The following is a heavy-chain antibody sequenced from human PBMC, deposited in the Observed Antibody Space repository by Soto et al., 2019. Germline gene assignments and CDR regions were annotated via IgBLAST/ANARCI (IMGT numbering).Heavy chain of an antibody. CDR1: GGSISSGGYY. D-gene: IGHD4-17*01. CDR2: IYYSGST. Sequence: SETLSLTCTVSGGSISSGGYYWSWIRQHPGKGLEWIGYIYYSGSTYYNPSLKSRVTISVDTSKNQFSLKLSSVTAADTAVYYCAREAVNNRNWFDPWGQGTLVTVSS. V-gene: IGHV4-31*03. J-gene: IGHJ5*02. CDR3: AREAVNNRNWFDP.